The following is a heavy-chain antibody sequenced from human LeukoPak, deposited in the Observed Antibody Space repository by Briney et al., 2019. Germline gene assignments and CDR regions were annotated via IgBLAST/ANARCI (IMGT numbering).Heavy chain of an antibody. CDR2: IYYSGST. D-gene: IGHD4-17*01. V-gene: IGHV4-39*01. CDR3: ARRGMTTVRGGDY. Sequence: PSGTLSLTCTVSGGSISSSSYYWGWIRQPPGKGLEWIGSIYYSGSTYYNPSLKSRVTISVDTSKNQFSLKLSSVTAADTAVYYCARRGMTTVRGGDYWGQGTLVTVSS. CDR1: GGSISSSSYY. J-gene: IGHJ4*02.